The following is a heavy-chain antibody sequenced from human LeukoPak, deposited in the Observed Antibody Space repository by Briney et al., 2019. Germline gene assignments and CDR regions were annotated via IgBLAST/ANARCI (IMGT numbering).Heavy chain of an antibody. Sequence: GGSLRLSCAASGFTFSDYYMSWIRQAPGKGLEWVSYISGSTTYTTYADSVKGRFTISRDNAKNSLYLQMNSLSGEDTAVYYCARLGSIAAAGTPDYWGQGTLVTVSS. CDR1: GFTFSDYY. V-gene: IGHV3-11*06. CDR2: ISGSTTYT. CDR3: ARLGSIAAAGTPDY. D-gene: IGHD6-13*01. J-gene: IGHJ4*02.